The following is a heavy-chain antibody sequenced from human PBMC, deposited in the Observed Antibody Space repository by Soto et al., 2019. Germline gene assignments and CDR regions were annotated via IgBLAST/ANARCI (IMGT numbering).Heavy chain of an antibody. J-gene: IGHJ6*03. Sequence: GGSLRLSCAASGFTFSSYGMHWVRQAPGKGLEWVAVIWYDGSNKYYADSVKGRFTISRDNSKNTLYLQMNSLRAEDTAGYYCARVPLMDIPAAPYYYYDYYMDVWGKGTPVTVSS. CDR1: GFTFSSYG. D-gene: IGHD2-2*01. CDR3: ARVPLMDIPAAPYYYYDYYMDV. CDR2: IWYDGSNK. V-gene: IGHV3-33*08.